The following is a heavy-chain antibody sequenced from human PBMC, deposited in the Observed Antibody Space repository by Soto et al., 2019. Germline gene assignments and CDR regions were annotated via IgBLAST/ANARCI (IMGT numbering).Heavy chain of an antibody. D-gene: IGHD2-2*01. CDR2: MNPNSGNT. J-gene: IGHJ6*02. Sequence: GASVKVSCKASGYTFTSYDINWVRQATGQGLEWMGWMNPNSGNTGYAQKFQGRVTMTRNTSISTAYMELSSLRSEDTAVYYCARVVRKLVVPAATKLRAYYYGMDVWGQGTTVTVSS. V-gene: IGHV1-8*01. CDR1: GYTFTSYD. CDR3: ARVVRKLVVPAATKLRAYYYGMDV.